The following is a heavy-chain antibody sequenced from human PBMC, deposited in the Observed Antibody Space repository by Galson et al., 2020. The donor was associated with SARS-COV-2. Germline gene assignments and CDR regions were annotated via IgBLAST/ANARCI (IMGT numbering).Heavy chain of an antibody. Sequence: GESLKISCAAPGFTFSSYSMNWVRQAPGKGLEWVSSISSSSSYIYYADSVKGRFTISRDNAKNSLYLQMNSLRAEDTAVYYCARDPSSGWYGLFGPRGQGTLVTVSS. CDR3: ARDPSSGWYGLFGP. D-gene: IGHD6-19*01. J-gene: IGHJ5*02. CDR2: ISSSSSYI. CDR1: GFTFSSYS. V-gene: IGHV3-21*01.